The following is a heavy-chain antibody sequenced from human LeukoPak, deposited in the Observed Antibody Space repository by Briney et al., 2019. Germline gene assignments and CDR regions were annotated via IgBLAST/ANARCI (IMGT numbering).Heavy chain of an antibody. CDR1: GFTFDDYS. CDR3: AKDRTYSAYAALDY. D-gene: IGHD5-12*01. Sequence: GRSLRLSCAASGFTFDDYSMHWVRQAPGMGLEWVSGISWNSGSAGYADSVKGRFTISRDSAKNSLYLQMNSLRTEDTALYYCAKDRTYSAYAALDYWGQGTLVTVSS. CDR2: ISWNSGSA. J-gene: IGHJ4*02. V-gene: IGHV3-9*01.